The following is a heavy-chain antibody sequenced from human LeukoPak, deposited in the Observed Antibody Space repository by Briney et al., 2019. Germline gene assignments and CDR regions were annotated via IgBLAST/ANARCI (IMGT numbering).Heavy chain of an antibody. D-gene: IGHD2-15*01. CDR3: AKEGCSGGSCYYYYYYMDV. V-gene: IGHV3-23*01. Sequence: GGSLRLSCAASGFTFSSYAMSWVRQAPGKGLEWVSAISGSGGSTYYADSVKGRFTIYSDNSKNTLYLKMNSLRDADTAVYYCAKEGCSGGSCYYYYYYMDVWGKGTTVTVSS. J-gene: IGHJ6*03. CDR2: ISGSGGST. CDR1: GFTFSSYA.